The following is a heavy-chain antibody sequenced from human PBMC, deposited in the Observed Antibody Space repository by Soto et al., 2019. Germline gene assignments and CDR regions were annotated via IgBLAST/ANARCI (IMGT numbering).Heavy chain of an antibody. CDR2: IRAYNGNT. J-gene: IGHJ4*02. CDR3: ARASIAVAGAFDY. CDR1: GGTFSSYA. Sequence: ASVKVSCKAPGGTFSSYAISWVRQAPGPGLEWMGWIRAYNGNTNYAQTLQGRVTMTTDTSTSTAYMELRSLRSDDTAVYYCARASIAVAGAFDYWGQGTLVTVSS. D-gene: IGHD6-19*01. V-gene: IGHV1-18*01.